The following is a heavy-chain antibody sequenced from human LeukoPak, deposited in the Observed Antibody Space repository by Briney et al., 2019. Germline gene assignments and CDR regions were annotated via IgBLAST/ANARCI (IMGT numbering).Heavy chain of an antibody. CDR1: GFTFHNNG. J-gene: IGHJ4*02. CDR2: IKQDGSDT. CDR3: ARDFTWTGGYFDH. V-gene: IGHV3-7*01. D-gene: IGHD1-14*01. Sequence: GGSLRLSCAASGFTFHNNGMSWVRQPPGKGLEWVANIKQDGSDTYYMDSVRGRFTISRDNAKNSLYLEMDSLGVEDTAVYYCARDFTWTGGYFDHWGQGTLVTVSS.